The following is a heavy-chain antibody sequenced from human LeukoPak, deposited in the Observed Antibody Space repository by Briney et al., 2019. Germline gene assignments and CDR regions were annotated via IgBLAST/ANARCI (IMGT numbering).Heavy chain of an antibody. Sequence: SQTLSLTCTVSGGSISSSGYYWSWIRQHPGKGLEWIGYIYYSGSTYYNPSLKSRVTVSVDTSRNQFSLKLSSVTAADTAVFYCPRHEGGYCSTTTTSCNHFDYWGQATLATVSS. J-gene: IGHJ4*02. V-gene: IGHV4-30-4*08. CDR3: PRHEGGYCSTTTTSCNHFDY. CDR2: IYYSGST. CDR1: GGSISSSGYY. D-gene: IGHD2-2*01.